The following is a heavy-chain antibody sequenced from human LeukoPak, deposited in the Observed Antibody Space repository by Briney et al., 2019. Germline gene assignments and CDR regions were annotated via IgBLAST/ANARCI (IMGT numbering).Heavy chain of an antibody. Sequence: ASVKVSCKASGYTFTSCYMHWARQAPGQGLEWMGIINPSGGSTSYAQKFQGRVTMTRDMSTSTVYMELSSLRSEDTAVYYCARGPLSSIAVAGLSGYWGQGTLVTVSS. CDR1: GYTFTSCY. V-gene: IGHV1-46*01. J-gene: IGHJ4*02. D-gene: IGHD6-19*01. CDR2: INPSGGST. CDR3: ARGPLSSIAVAGLSGY.